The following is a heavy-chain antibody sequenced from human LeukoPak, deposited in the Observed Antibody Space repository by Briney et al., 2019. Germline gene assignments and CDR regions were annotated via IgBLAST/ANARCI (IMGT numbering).Heavy chain of an antibody. Sequence: GESPETSFRRSGYMFNSYWIGWVRQQPGKGLEWMGIIYTGESDSRYGPSFQGQVSISVDYSIDTAYLQWSSLEASDSGTYYCARRGLTPEPAGVHGLLSDFAYWGQ. V-gene: IGHV5-51*01. J-gene: IGHJ4*02. D-gene: IGHD5/OR15-5a*01. CDR3: ARRGLTPEPAGVHGLLSDFAY. CDR1: GYMFNSYW. CDR2: IYTGESDS.